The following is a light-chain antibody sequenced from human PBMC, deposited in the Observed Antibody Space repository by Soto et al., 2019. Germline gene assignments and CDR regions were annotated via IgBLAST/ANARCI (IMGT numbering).Light chain of an antibody. J-gene: IGKJ4*01. CDR3: QQSYSTTPLT. CDR2: AAS. V-gene: IGKV1-39*01. CDR1: QSISSY. Sequence: DLQMTQSPCSLSASVGDRVTITCRASQSISSYLNWYQQKPGKAPKLLIYAASSLQSGVPSRFSGSGSGTDFTITISSLQPEDFATYYCQQSYSTTPLTFGGGTKVEIK.